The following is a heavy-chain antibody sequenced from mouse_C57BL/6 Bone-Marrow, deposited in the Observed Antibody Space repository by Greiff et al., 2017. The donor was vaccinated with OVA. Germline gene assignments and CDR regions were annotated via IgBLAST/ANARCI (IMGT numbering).Heavy chain of an antibody. Sequence: EVKLEESGGGLVQPGGSMKLSCVASGFTFSNYWMNWVRQSPEKGLEWVAQIRLKSDNYATHYAESVKGRFTISRDDSKSSVYLQMNNLRAEDTGIYYCTGKTGPHYYAMDYWGQGTSVTVSS. V-gene: IGHV6-3*01. CDR1: GFTFSNYW. D-gene: IGHD4-1*01. J-gene: IGHJ4*01. CDR3: TGKTGPHYYAMDY. CDR2: IRLKSDNYAT.